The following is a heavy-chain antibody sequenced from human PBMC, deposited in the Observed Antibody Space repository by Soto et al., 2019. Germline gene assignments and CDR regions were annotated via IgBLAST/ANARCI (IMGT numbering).Heavy chain of an antibody. Sequence: GGSLRLSCAASGFTFSNAWMSWVRQAPGKGLEWVGRIKSKTDGGTTDYAAPVKGRFTISRDDSKNTLYLQMNSLKTEDTAVYYCTTDTYCSSTSCPQDLTYYYYYGMDVWGQGTTVTVSS. CDR1: GFTFSNAW. D-gene: IGHD2-2*01. V-gene: IGHV3-15*01. J-gene: IGHJ6*02. CDR2: IKSKTDGGTT. CDR3: TTDTYCSSTSCPQDLTYYYYYGMDV.